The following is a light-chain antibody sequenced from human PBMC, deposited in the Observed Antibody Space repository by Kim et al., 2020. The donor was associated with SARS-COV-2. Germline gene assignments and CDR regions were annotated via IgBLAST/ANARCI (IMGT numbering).Light chain of an antibody. CDR2: GKN. V-gene: IGLV3-19*01. CDR1: SLRSYY. Sequence: SSELTQDPVVSVALGQTVRITCQGDSLRSYYASWYQQKPGQAPVLVIYGKNNRPSGIPDRFSGSSSGNTASLTITGAQAEDEADYYCNSRDSSGNHLVFGGGTQLTVL. CDR3: NSRDSSGNHLV. J-gene: IGLJ3*02.